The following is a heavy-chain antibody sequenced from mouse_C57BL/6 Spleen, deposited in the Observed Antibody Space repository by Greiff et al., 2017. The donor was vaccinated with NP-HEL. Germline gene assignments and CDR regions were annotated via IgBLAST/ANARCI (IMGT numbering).Heavy chain of an antibody. CDR3: ARDGNLAY. D-gene: IGHD2-1*01. Sequence: VQLQQPGAELVKPGASVKLSCKASGYTFTSYWMQWVKQRPGQGLEWIGEIDPSDSYTNYNQKFKGKATLTVDTSSSTAYMQLSSLTSEDSAVYYCARDGNLAYWGQGTTLTVSS. V-gene: IGHV1-50*01. CDR1: GYTFTSYW. J-gene: IGHJ2*01. CDR2: IDPSDSYT.